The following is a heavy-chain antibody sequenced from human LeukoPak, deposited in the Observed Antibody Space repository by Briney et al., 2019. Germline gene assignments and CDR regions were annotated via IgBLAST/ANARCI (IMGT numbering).Heavy chain of an antibody. D-gene: IGHD2-15*01. CDR1: GGSISSGGYS. J-gene: IGHJ5*02. V-gene: IGHV4-30-2*01. CDR2: IYHSGST. CDR3: ASAIVVVVAATWFDP. Sequence: SETLSLTCAVSGGSISSGGYSWSWIRQPPGKGLEWIGYIYHSGSTYYNPSLKSRVTISVDRSKNQFSLKLSSVTAADTAVYYCASAIVVVVAATWFDPWGQGTLVTVSS.